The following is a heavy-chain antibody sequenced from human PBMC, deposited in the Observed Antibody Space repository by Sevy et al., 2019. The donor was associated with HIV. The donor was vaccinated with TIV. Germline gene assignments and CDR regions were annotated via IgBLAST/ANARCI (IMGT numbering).Heavy chain of an antibody. CDR1: GGSISSYY. J-gene: IGHJ6*02. CDR2: IYYSGRT. V-gene: IGHV4-59*01. CDR3: ARESYDILPGSRGMDV. D-gene: IGHD3-9*01. Sequence: SETLSLTCTVSGGSISSYYWSWIRQPPGKRLEWIGYIYYSGRTNYNPSLKSRVTISVDTSKNQFSLRLRSVTAADTAVYYCARESYDILPGSRGMDVWGQGTTVTVSS.